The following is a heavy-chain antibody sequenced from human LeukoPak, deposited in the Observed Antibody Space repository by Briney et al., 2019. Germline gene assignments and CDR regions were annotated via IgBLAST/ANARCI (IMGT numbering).Heavy chain of an antibody. J-gene: IGHJ6*03. V-gene: IGHV1-18*01. CDR3: ARGLGRGYQLLLTGVYYYYYMDV. CDR1: GYPFTSYG. CDR2: ISAYNGNR. D-gene: IGHD2-2*01. Sequence: EASVKVFCRASGYPFTSYGISGVRQAPGQGLEGMGWISAYNGNRNYAQKLQGRVTIPRNTSIHTAHMALSSLRSEDTAVYYCARGLGRGYQLLLTGVYYYYYMDVWGKGTTVTVSS.